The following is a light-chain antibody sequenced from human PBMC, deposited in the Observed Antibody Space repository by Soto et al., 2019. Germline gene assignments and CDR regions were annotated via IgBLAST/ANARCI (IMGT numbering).Light chain of an antibody. V-gene: IGKV1-5*03. Sequence: DIQMTQSPSTLSASVGDRVTITCRASQSIGSWLAWYQQKPGQAPKLLIYRASSLDSEVPSRFSGSESGTEFTLIINILQPDDFATYCCQQYNVSTWTFGQGTKVEIK. CDR2: RAS. J-gene: IGKJ1*01. CDR3: QQYNVSTWT. CDR1: QSIGSW.